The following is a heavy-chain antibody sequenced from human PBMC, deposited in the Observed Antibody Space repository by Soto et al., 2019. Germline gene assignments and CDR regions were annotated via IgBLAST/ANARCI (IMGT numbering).Heavy chain of an antibody. CDR1: GDTFNFYS. CDR3: ATISGSGYRAFDY. CDR2: VNPIVSMS. J-gene: IGHJ4*02. V-gene: IGHV1-69*04. D-gene: IGHD3-10*01. Sequence: QVQLVQSGAEVKRPGSSVKVSCKASGDTFNFYSINWVRQAPGLGLEWMGRVNPIVSMSNYAQRFQGRVTMTADKSTSPAYMELSGLRSEDTCIYCGATISGSGYRAFDYWGQGPLVTVSS.